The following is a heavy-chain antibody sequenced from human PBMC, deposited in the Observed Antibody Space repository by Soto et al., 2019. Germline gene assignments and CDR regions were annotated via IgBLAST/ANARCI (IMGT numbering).Heavy chain of an antibody. V-gene: IGHV1-18*04. CDR2: ISAYNGNT. Sequence: ASVKVSCKASGYTFTSYGISWVRQAPGQGLEWMGWISAYNGNTNYAQKLQGRVTMTTDTSTSTAYMELRSLRSDDTAVYYCARFIVVPAAIGFSYYYYGMDVWGQGTTV. CDR3: ARFIVVPAAIGFSYYYYGMDV. J-gene: IGHJ6*02. CDR1: GYTFTSYG. D-gene: IGHD2-2*01.